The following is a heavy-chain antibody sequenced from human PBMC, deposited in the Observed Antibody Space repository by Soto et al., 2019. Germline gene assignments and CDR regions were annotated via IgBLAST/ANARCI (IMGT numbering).Heavy chain of an antibody. D-gene: IGHD3-22*01. CDR3: VRATYFSDSSGYTRCLDY. J-gene: IGHJ4*02. Sequence: GGSLRLSCAGSGFTLSDYYIDWVRQAPGKGLEWVGRSRDKPQGYSTAYAASVKGRFTTSRDESKNSAYLQMNSLKTEDTAVYYCVRATYFSDSSGYTRCLDYWGQGTLVTVSS. CDR2: SRDKPQGYST. CDR1: GFTLSDYY. V-gene: IGHV3-72*01.